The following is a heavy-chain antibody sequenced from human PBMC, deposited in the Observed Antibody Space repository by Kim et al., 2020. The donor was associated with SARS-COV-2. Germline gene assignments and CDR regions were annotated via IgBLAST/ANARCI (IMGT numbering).Heavy chain of an antibody. J-gene: IGHJ4*01. V-gene: IGHV1-69*13. CDR2: VIPLLGSP. Sequence: SVKVSCRASGGTFRTYGISWVRQAPGQGLEWMGGVIPLLGSPIYAQKFQGRVTITADESTSTAYIELSSLRSEDTAMYFCAKGYCTTASCYVETYYFD. D-gene: IGHD2-2*01. CDR1: GGTFRTYG. CDR3: AKGYCTTASCYVETYYFD.